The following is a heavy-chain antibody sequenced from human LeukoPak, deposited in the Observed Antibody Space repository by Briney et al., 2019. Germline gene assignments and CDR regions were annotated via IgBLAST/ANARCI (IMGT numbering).Heavy chain of an antibody. CDR1: GFTFSNAW. Sequence: PGGSLRLSCAASGFTFSNAWMSWVRQAPGKGLEWVGRIKSKTDGGTTDYAAPVKGRFTISRDDSKNTLYLQMNSLKTEDTAVYYCTTSRAARRDDDAFDIWGQGTMVTVSS. J-gene: IGHJ3*02. CDR3: TTSRAARRDDDAFDI. D-gene: IGHD6-25*01. V-gene: IGHV3-15*01. CDR2: IKSKTDGGTT.